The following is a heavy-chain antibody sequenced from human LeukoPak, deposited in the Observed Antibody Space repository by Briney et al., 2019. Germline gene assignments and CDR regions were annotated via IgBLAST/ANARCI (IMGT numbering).Heavy chain of an antibody. D-gene: IGHD3-10*01. CDR2: IYSGGSTT. CDR1: GLIVSSNF. CDR3: ARPLKYYYGSETYFWFDP. Sequence: GGSLRLSCAASGLIVSSNFMTWVRQAPGKGLEWVSVIYSGGSTTSYADSVKGRFTISRDNSKNTLYLQMNSLRAEDAAVYYCARPLKYYYGSETYFWFDPWGQGTLVTVSS. J-gene: IGHJ5*02. V-gene: IGHV3-53*01.